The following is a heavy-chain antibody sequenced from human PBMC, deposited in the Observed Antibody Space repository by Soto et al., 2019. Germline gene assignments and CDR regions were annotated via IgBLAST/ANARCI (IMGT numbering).Heavy chain of an antibody. J-gene: IGHJ4*02. CDR1: GFTFSTYA. CDR2: ISYDGSNK. V-gene: IGHV3-30*18. D-gene: IGHD6-19*01. CDR3: AKLDSGWYFEY. Sequence: PGGSLRLSCAASGFTFSTYAMHWGRQAPGKGLEWVAVISYDGSNKYYADPVQGGFTISGDNSKTTLYLQMNSLRAEDTAVYYCAKLDSGWYFEYWGQGTLVTVSS.